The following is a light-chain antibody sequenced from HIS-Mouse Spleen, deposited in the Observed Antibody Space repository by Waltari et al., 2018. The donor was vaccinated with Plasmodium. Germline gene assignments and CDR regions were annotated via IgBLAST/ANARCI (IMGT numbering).Light chain of an antibody. CDR3: QQYDNPRIT. J-gene: IGKJ5*01. CDR2: DAS. V-gene: IGKV1-33*01. Sequence: DIQMTQSPSSLSASVGDRVTIPCQASQDISNYLNWYQQKPGKAPKLLIYDASNLETGVPSSFSGSGSGTDFDFTISRLQPEYIATYYCQQYDNPRITFGQGTRLEIK. CDR1: QDISNY.